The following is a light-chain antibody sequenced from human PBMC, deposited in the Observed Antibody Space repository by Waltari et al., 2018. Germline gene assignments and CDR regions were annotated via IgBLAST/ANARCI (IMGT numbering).Light chain of an antibody. CDR1: QSVISNS. CDR3: QQYSRSPT. V-gene: IGKV3-20*01. Sequence: EILLTQSPGTFSLSLGDRATLTCRASQSVISNSFAYYQQPPDEATTLLIYGASTTGTVISNMFSSSVSEEDFSLTSSIQAPEDFAVYYCQQYSRSPTFGQGTRVEIE. J-gene: IGKJ5*01. CDR2: GAS.